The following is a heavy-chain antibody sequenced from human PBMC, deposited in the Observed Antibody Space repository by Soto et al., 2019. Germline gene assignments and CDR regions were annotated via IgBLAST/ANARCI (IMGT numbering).Heavy chain of an antibody. D-gene: IGHD3-10*01. V-gene: IGHV3-7*03. J-gene: IGHJ4*02. CDR1: VFSFSAYY. CDR3: SRENWFQGY. Sequence: GGSLRLSCSASVFSFSAYYMTWVRQAPGKGLEWVASIKSDGSEQYYVDSVKGRFTISRDNAKNSLYLQMNSLRAGDTGLYYCSRENWFQGYWGQGPLVTVSS. CDR2: IKSDGSEQ.